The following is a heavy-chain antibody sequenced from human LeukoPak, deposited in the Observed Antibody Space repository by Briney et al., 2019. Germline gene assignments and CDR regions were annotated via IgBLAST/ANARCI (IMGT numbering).Heavy chain of an antibody. CDR3: ARGLRESSIVGATSFDY. CDR1: GGSFSGYY. V-gene: IGHV4-34*01. D-gene: IGHD1-26*01. CDR2: INHSGST. J-gene: IGHJ4*02. Sequence: SETLSLTCAVYGGSFSGYYWSWIRQPPGKGLEWIGEINHSGSTNYNPSLKSRVTISVDTSKNQFSLKLSSVTAADTAVYYCARGLRESSIVGATSFDYWGQGTLVTVSS.